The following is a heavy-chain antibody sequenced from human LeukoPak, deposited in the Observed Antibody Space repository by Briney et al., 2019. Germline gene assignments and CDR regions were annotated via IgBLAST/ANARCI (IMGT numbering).Heavy chain of an antibody. CDR3: ARLAGWYYYYYMDV. CDR2: ISTSGST. CDR1: GVSISSYY. J-gene: IGHJ6*03. V-gene: IGHV4-4*07. Sequence: SETLSLTCTVSGVSISSYYWSWIRQPAGKGLEWIGRISTSGSTNYNPSLKSRVTMSVDTSKNQFSLNLSSVTAADTAVYYCARLAGWYYYYYMDVWGKGTTVTISS.